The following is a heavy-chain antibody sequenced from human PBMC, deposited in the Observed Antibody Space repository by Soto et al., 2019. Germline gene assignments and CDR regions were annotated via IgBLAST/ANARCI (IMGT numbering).Heavy chain of an antibody. Sequence: GGSLRLSCAASGFTVSSNYMSWVRQAPGKGLEWVSVIYSGGSTYYADSVKGRSTISRDNSKNTLYLQMNSLRAEDTAVYYCAKDRSYCSGGRCYVGNFDYWGQGTLVTFSS. J-gene: IGHJ4*02. V-gene: IGHV3-53*01. CDR3: AKDRSYCSGGRCYVGNFDY. CDR2: IYSGGST. CDR1: GFTVSSNY. D-gene: IGHD2-15*01.